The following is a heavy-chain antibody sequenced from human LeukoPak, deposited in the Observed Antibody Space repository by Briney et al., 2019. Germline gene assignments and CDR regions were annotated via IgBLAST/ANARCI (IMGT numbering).Heavy chain of an antibody. J-gene: IGHJ4*02. Sequence: GGSLRLSCAASGFTLSRYWMSWVRQAPGKGLEWVANINQDGSEKYYVDSVKGRFTISRDNAKDSLYLQMNSLRAEDTAVYYCAREDRTPYFDYWGQGTLVTVSS. CDR1: GFTLSRYW. CDR3: AREDRTPYFDY. V-gene: IGHV3-7*01. CDR2: INQDGSEK. D-gene: IGHD1-14*01.